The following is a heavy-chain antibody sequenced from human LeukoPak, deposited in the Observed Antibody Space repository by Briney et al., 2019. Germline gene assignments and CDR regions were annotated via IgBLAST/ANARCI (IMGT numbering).Heavy chain of an antibody. CDR3: ARHGPYDFWSGYSYYYYYMDV. Sequence: RGESLKISCKGSGYSFTSYWIGWVRQMPGKGLEWMGLIYPGDSDTRYSPSFQGQVTISADKSISTAYLQWSSLKASDTAMYYCARHGPYDFWSGYSYYYYYMDVWGKGTTVTVSS. J-gene: IGHJ6*03. CDR2: IYPGDSDT. D-gene: IGHD3-3*01. V-gene: IGHV5-51*01. CDR1: GYSFTSYW.